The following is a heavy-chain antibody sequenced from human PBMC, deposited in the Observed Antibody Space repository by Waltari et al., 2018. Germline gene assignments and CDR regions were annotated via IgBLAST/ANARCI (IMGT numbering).Heavy chain of an antibody. CDR1: GYTLTELS. Sequence: QVQLVQSGAEVKKPGASVKVSCKVSGYTLTELSMQWVRQAPGKGLEWMGGFDPEECETIYAQKFQGRVTMTEDTSTDTAYMELSSLRSEDTAVYYCATDLREYISSGSIVEIYWGQGTLVTVSS. CDR3: ATDLREYISSGSIVEIY. CDR2: FDPEECET. D-gene: IGHD3-22*01. J-gene: IGHJ4*02. V-gene: IGHV1-24*01.